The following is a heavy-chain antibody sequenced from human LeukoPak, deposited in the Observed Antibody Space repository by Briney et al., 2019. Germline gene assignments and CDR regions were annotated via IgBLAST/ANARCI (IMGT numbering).Heavy chain of an antibody. CDR2: MNPNSGNT. D-gene: IGHD1-26*01. V-gene: IGHV1-8*01. CDR3: ARGRYSGSYQYYYYYYGMDV. Sequence: ASVKVSCEASGYTFTSYDINWVRQATGQGLEWMGWMNPNSGNTGYAQKFQGRVTMTRNTSISTAYMELSSLRSEDTAVYYCARGRYSGSYQYYYYYYGMDVWGQGTTVTVSS. J-gene: IGHJ6*02. CDR1: GYTFTSYD.